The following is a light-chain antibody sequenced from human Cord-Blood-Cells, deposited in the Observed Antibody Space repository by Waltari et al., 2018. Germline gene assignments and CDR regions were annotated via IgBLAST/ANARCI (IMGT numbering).Light chain of an antibody. CDR2: EGS. J-gene: IGLJ3*02. CDR3: CSYAGSSTWV. V-gene: IGLV2-23*01. Sequence: QSALTQPASVSGSPGQAITISCTGTSRDVGSYNLFSWYQQHPGKAPKLMIYEGSKRPSGVSTRFSGSKSGNTASLTISGLQAEDEADYYCCSYAGSSTWVFGGGTKLTVL. CDR1: SRDVGSYNL.